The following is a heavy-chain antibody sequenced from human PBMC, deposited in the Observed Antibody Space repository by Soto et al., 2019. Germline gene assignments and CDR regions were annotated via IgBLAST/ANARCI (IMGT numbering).Heavy chain of an antibody. CDR2: ISSSSSTI. CDR1: GVNFISYS. J-gene: IGHJ5*02. CDR3: ARHPERIAEIGWFDP. Sequence: GGSLRLSCTASGVNFISYSMNWVRQAPGKGLEWVSYISSSSSTIYYADSVKGRFTISRDNAKNSLYLQMNSLRAEDTAVYYCARHPERIAEIGWFDPWGQGTLVTVSS. V-gene: IGHV3-48*01. D-gene: IGHD6-13*01.